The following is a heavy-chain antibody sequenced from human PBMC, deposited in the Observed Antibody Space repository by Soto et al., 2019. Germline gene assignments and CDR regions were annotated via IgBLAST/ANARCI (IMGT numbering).Heavy chain of an antibody. CDR3: ASWRLQEHAYDI. V-gene: IGHV3-53*01. D-gene: IGHD4-4*01. CDR2: VYDTDGT. Sequence: DVQLVESGGGLIQPGGSLRLSCEAFGLTVSGKKYMAWVRQAPGQGLEWVSGVYDTDGTYYADSVKGRFTSARDSSKTIVYLQMNSLRPDDTAVYYCASWRLQEHAYDIWGLGTTVTVSS. CDR1: GLTVSGKKY. J-gene: IGHJ3*02.